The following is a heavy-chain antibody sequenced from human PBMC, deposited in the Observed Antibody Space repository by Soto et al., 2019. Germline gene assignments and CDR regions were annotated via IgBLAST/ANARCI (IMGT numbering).Heavy chain of an antibody. CDR3: ARAKGQQLLPRYFDY. Sequence: PSETLSLTCAVYGGSFSGYYWSWIRQPPGKGLEWIGEINHSGSTNYNPSLKSRVTISVDTSKNQFSLKLSSVTAADTAVYYCARAKGQQLLPRYFDYWGQGTLVTVSS. CDR1: GGSFSGYY. CDR2: INHSGST. J-gene: IGHJ4*02. V-gene: IGHV4-34*01. D-gene: IGHD6-13*01.